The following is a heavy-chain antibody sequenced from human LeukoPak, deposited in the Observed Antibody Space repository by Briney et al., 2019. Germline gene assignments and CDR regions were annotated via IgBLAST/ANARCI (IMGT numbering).Heavy chain of an antibody. V-gene: IGHV3-23*01. CDR2: ISGSGGST. J-gene: IGHJ4*02. CDR1: GGSFSGYY. D-gene: IGHD2-15*01. CDR3: AKDLSGWRAAAYYFDY. Sequence: ETLSLTCAVYGGSFSGYYRSWVRQAPGKGLERVSAISGSGGSTYYADSVKGRFTISRDNSKNTLYLQMNSLRAEDTAVYYCAKDLSGWRAAAYYFDYWGQGTLVTVSS.